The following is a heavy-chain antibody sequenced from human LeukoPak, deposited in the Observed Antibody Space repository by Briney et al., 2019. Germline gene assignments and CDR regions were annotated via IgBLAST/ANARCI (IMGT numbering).Heavy chain of an antibody. CDR1: GGSISSSSYY. V-gene: IGHV4-39*07. Sequence: SETLSLTCTVSGGSISSSSYYWGWIRQPPGKGLEWIGSIYYSGSTYYNPSLKSRVTISVDTSKNQFSLKLSSVTAADTAVYYCATDLSIAVAGGTGWFDPWGQGTLVTVSS. CDR3: ATDLSIAVAGGTGWFDP. D-gene: IGHD6-19*01. J-gene: IGHJ5*02. CDR2: IYYSGST.